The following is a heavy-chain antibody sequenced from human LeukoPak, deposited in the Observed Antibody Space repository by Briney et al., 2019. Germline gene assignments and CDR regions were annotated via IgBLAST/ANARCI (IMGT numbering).Heavy chain of an antibody. CDR3: AREGDS. CDR1: GYTFTSCD. V-gene: IGHV1-8*03. CDR2: VNPDSGST. J-gene: IGHJ4*02. Sequence: ASVKVSCKASGYTFTSCDINWVRQATGQGLEWMGWVNPDSGSTAYAQNFQGRVTITRNTSISTVYMELTSLTSEDTAVYYCAREGDSWGQGTLVTVSS.